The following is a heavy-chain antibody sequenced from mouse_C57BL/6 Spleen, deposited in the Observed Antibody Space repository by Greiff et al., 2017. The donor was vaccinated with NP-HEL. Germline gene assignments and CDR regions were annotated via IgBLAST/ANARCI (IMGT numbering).Heavy chain of an antibody. CDR2: ISDGGSYT. CDR3: ARDQGLSTMAPNWFAY. J-gene: IGHJ3*01. Sequence: EVNVVESGGGLVKPGGSLKLSCAASGFTFSSYAMSWVRQTPEKRLEWVATISDGGSYTSYPDNVKGRFTISRDNAKNNLYLQMSHLKSEDTAMYYCARDQGLSTMAPNWFAYWGQGTLVTVSA. CDR1: GFTFSSYA. D-gene: IGHD2-1*01. V-gene: IGHV5-4*01.